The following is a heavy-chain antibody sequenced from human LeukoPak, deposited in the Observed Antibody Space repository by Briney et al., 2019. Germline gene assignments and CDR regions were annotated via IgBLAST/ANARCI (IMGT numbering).Heavy chain of an antibody. J-gene: IGHJ6*03. Sequence: ASAKVSCKASGYTFTSYDINWVRQATGQGLEWMGWMNPNSGNTGYAQKFQGRVTMTRNTSISTAYMELSSLRSEDTAVYYCAIGSSSHYYYYYMDVWGKGTTVTVSS. CDR1: GYTFTSYD. D-gene: IGHD6-6*01. CDR3: AIGSSSHYYYYYMDV. CDR2: MNPNSGNT. V-gene: IGHV1-8*01.